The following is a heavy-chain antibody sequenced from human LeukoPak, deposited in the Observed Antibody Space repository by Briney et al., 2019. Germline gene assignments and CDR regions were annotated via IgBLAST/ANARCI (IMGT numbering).Heavy chain of an antibody. V-gene: IGHV3-48*01. CDR1: GFIFSSYS. J-gene: IGHJ4*02. D-gene: IGHD2-15*01. CDR2: ISSSGSTI. CDR3: AREGYCSGGSCGYYFDY. Sequence: GGSLRLSCAASGFIFSSYSVNWVRQAPGKGLEWVSYISSSGSTIYYADAVKGRFTISRDNAKNSLYLQMNSLRAEDTAVYYCAREGYCSGGSCGYYFDYWGQGTLVTVSS.